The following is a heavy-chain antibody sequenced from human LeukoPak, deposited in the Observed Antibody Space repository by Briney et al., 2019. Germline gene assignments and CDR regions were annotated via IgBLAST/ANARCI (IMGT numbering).Heavy chain of an antibody. J-gene: IGHJ3*02. CDR1: GYTFTSYG. V-gene: IGHV1-18*01. Sequence: ASVKVSCKASGYTFTSYGISWVRQAPGQRLEWMGWISAYNGNTNYAQKLQGRVTMTTDTSTSTAYMELRSLRSDDTAVYYCARVGSLVVVITTGAFDIWGQGTMVTVSS. D-gene: IGHD3-22*01. CDR2: ISAYNGNT. CDR3: ARVGSLVVVITTGAFDI.